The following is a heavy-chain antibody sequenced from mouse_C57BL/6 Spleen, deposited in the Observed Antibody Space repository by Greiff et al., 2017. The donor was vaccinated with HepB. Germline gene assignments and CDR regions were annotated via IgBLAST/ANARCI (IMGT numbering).Heavy chain of an antibody. D-gene: IGHD2-4*01. CDR2: IYPGSGST. V-gene: IGHV1-55*01. CDR1: GYTFTSYW. CDR3: ARWGSYDFQDYYAMDY. J-gene: IGHJ4*01. Sequence: QVQLQQPGAELVKPGASVKMSCKASGYTFTSYWITWVKQRPGQGLEWIGDIYPGSGSTNYNEKFKSKATLTVDTSSSTAYMQLSSLTYEDSAVYYCARWGSYDFQDYYAMDYWGQGTSVTVSS.